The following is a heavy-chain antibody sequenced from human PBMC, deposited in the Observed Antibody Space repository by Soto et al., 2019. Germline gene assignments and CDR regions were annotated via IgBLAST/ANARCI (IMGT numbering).Heavy chain of an antibody. CDR1: GYTFTSYG. D-gene: IGHD3-3*01. CDR3: ARDTDDFWSGYEYGMDV. Sequence: ASVKVSCKASGYTFTSYGISWVRQAPGQGLEWMGWISAYNGNTNYAQKLQGRVTMTTDTSTSTAYMELRSLRSDDTAVYYCARDTDDFWSGYEYGMDVWGQGTTVTVSS. J-gene: IGHJ6*02. V-gene: IGHV1-18*01. CDR2: ISAYNGNT.